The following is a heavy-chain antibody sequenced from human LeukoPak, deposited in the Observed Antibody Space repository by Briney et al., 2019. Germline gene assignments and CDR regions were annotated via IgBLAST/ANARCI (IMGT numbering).Heavy chain of an antibody. CDR2: TVSEIDGGTT. D-gene: IGHD2-15*01. V-gene: IGHV3-15*04. CDR1: GFTFNYAW. CDR3: TTDPANCSGGSCYSDPLDY. Sequence: GVSLRLSCAASGFTFNYAWMSWVRQVPGKGLEWVGQTVSEIDGGTTDYVAPVKGRFTISRDDSKNTLYLQMNSLKTEDTAVYYCTTDPANCSGGSCYSDPLDYWGQGTLVTVSS. J-gene: IGHJ4*02.